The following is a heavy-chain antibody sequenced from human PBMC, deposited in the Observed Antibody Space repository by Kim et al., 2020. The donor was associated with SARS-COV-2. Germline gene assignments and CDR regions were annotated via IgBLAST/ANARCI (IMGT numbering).Heavy chain of an antibody. CDR3: ARQSGGSCYDGLCWYYGMDV. CDR2: IYYSGST. CDR1: GGSISSSSYY. D-gene: IGHD2-15*01. Sequence: SETLSLTCTVSGGSISSSSYYWGWIRQPPGKGLEWIGSIYYSGSTYYNPSLKSRVTISVDTSKNQFSLKLSSVTAADTAVYYCARQSGGSCYDGLCWYYGMDVWGQGTTVTVSS. V-gene: IGHV4-39*01. J-gene: IGHJ6*02.